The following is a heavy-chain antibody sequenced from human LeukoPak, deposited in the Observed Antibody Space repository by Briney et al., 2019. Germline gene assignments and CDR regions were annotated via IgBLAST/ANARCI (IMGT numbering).Heavy chain of an antibody. J-gene: IGHJ4*02. CDR2: ITGGGGST. D-gene: IGHD6-6*01. CDR3: AKGSAAARPYYFDY. Sequence: GGSLRLSCAASGFTFSGYAMSWVRQAQGKGLEWVSAITGGGGSTYYADSVKGRFTISRDNSKNTLYLQMNSLRAEDTAIYYCAKGSAAARPYYFDYWGQGTLVTVFS. CDR1: GFTFSGYA. V-gene: IGHV3-23*01.